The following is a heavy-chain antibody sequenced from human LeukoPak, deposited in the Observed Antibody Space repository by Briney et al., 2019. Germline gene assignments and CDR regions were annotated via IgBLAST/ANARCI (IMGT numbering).Heavy chain of an antibody. Sequence: GGSLRLSCAASGFTFSSYWMSWVRQAPGKGLQWVSSITTTSTSKYYADSVKGRFTISRDNAKNSLYLQMDSLRDEDTAVYYCVRDAAYSAFNMWGQGTMVTVSS. J-gene: IGHJ3*02. V-gene: IGHV3-48*02. CDR2: ITTTSTSK. CDR3: VRDAAYSAFNM. CDR1: GFTFSSYW. D-gene: IGHD4-11*01.